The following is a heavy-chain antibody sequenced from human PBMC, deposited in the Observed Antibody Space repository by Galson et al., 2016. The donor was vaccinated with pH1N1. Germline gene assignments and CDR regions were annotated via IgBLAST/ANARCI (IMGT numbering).Heavy chain of an antibody. CDR2: IYPDDSNI. V-gene: IGHV5-51*03. J-gene: IGHJ4*02. D-gene: IGHD2-15*01. CDR1: GCSFTSHW. CDR3: ARLSRYCNGGSCFAFDN. Sequence: QSGAEVKHPGESLKISCKGSGCSFTSHWIGWLRQMPGKGLEWMVTIYPDDSNITYSPSFQVQVTVSADKSIPTAYLQWSSLKASDSGMYYCARLSRYCNGGSCFAFDNWGQGTLVTVSS.